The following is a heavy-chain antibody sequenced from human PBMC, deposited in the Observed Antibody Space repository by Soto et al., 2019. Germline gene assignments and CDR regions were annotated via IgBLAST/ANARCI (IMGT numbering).Heavy chain of an antibody. CDR2: IIPILDIA. J-gene: IGHJ4*02. CDR1: GATFSRYS. CDR3: AREAPPEQGYSNYYFDN. Sequence: SVKVSCKASGATFSRYSFTWVRQAPGQGLEWMGRIIPILDIANYAQNFQGRVTFTADESTSTAYMELASLISEDTAIYYCAREAPPEQGYSNYYFDNWAQGTLVTVSS. V-gene: IGHV1-69*04. D-gene: IGHD4-4*01.